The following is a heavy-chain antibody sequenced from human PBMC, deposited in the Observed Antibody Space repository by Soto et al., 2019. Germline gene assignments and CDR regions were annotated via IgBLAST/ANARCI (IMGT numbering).Heavy chain of an antibody. V-gene: IGHV3-30*03. CDR1: GFTYSTFG. CDR3: AMEFFSPQAYWFFDL. J-gene: IGHJ2*01. CDR2: IAADGLAQ. Sequence: QVQLVESGGGVVQPGRSLRLSCAASGFTYSTFGMHWVRQAPGKGLEWVAVIAADGLAQYYADSVKGRFTISRDNSEKTLFLQMNNLGAEDTAVYYCAMEFFSPQAYWFFDLWGRGTLVTVSS. D-gene: IGHD3-10*01.